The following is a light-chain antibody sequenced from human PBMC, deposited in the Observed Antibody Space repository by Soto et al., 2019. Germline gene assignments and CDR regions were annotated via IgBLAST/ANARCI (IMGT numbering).Light chain of an antibody. J-gene: IGKJ3*01. V-gene: IGKV3-20*01. CDR2: GAS. CDR3: QHYGSSFT. CDR1: QSVSSIY. Sequence: EIVLTQSPGTLSLSPGERATLSCRASQSVSSIYLAWYQQKPGQAPRLLIYGASSRATGIPDRFSGSGSGTDFTLTISRLEPEDFAVYYCQHYGSSFTFGPGTKVDIK.